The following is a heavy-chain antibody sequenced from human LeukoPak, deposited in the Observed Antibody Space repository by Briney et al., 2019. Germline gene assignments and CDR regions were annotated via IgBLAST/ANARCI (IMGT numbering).Heavy chain of an antibody. CDR1: GGSISTYY. CDR3: AKSTGVEYYYDSSGYPDAFDX. V-gene: IGHV4-59*08. J-gene: IGHJ3*02. Sequence: SETLSLTCTVSGGSISTYYWSWIRQPPGKGLEWIGYIYYSGSTNYNPSLKSRVTISVDTSKNQFSLKLSSVTAADTAVYYCAKSTGVEYYYDSSGYPDAFDXXXQXTXXTVSS. CDR2: IYYSGST. D-gene: IGHD3-22*01.